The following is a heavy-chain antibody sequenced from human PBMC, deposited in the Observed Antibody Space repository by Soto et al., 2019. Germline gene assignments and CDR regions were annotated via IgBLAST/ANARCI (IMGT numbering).Heavy chain of an antibody. CDR1: GGSMSSYY. V-gene: IGHV4-59*01. CDR3: ARGYDFWGGMDV. CDR2: IYYSGST. D-gene: IGHD3-3*01. Sequence: SETLSLTCTVSGGSMSSYYWSWIRQPPGKGLEWIGYIYYSGSTNYNPSLKSRVTISVDTSKNQFSLKLSSVTAADTAMYYCARGYDFWGGMDVWGQGTTVTVSS. J-gene: IGHJ6*02.